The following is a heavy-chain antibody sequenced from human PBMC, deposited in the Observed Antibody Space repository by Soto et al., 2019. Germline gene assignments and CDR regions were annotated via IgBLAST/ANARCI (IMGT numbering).Heavy chain of an antibody. V-gene: IGHV3-49*03. D-gene: IGHD1-26*01. CDR1: GFTFGDYA. CDR2: IRSKAYGGTT. Sequence: PGGSLRLSCTASGFTFGDYAMSWFRQAPGKGLEWVGFIRSKAYGGTTEYAASVKGRFTISRDDSKSIAYLQMNSLKTEDTAVYYCTRDSEGPPQWELLIGWFDPWGQGTLVTVSS. CDR3: TRDSEGPPQWELLIGWFDP. J-gene: IGHJ5*02.